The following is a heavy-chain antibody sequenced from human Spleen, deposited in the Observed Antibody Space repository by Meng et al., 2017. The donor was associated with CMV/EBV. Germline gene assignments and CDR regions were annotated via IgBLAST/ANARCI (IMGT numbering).Heavy chain of an antibody. CDR1: GFPFSVYW. CDR3: TRGPNSKYCANNVCSNDGFDA. D-gene: IGHD2-21*01. V-gene: IGHV3-7*04. CDR2: IHQIGSDT. Sequence: GESLKISCAASGFPFSVYWMSWVRQAPGKGLEWMANIHQIGSDTFYVDSVKGRFTISRDNARNSLYLQMNNLRAEDTALYYCTRGPNSKYCANNVCSNDGFDAWGQGTMVTVSS. J-gene: IGHJ3*01.